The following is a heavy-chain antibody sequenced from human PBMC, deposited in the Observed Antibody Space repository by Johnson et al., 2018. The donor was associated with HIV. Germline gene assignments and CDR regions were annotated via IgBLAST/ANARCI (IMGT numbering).Heavy chain of an antibody. CDR3: ARGLIAVAGFDAFDI. V-gene: IGHV3-30*02. CDR2: IRYDGSNK. CDR1: EFTFSTYG. Sequence: QVQLVESGGGVVQPGGSLRLSCAASEFTFSTYGMHWVRQAPGKGLEWVAFIRYDGSNKYYADSVKGRFTISRDNSKNTLYLQMNSLRAEDTAVYYCARGLIAVAGFDAFDIWGQGTMVTVSS. J-gene: IGHJ3*02. D-gene: IGHD6-19*01.